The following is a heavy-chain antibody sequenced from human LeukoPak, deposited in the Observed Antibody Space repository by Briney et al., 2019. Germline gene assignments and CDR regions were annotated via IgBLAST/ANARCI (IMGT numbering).Heavy chain of an antibody. V-gene: IGHV3-20*04. CDR1: GFTFDDYD. CDR2: INWNGGST. J-gene: IGHJ3*02. CDR3: ARIGMAGTGDGGDI. Sequence: PGGSLRLSCAASGFTFDDYDMSWVRQAPGKGLEWVSGINWNGGSTGYADSVKGRFTISRDNARNSLYLQMNSLRAEDTALYYGARIGMAGTGDGGDIWGQGTMVTVSS. D-gene: IGHD6-19*01.